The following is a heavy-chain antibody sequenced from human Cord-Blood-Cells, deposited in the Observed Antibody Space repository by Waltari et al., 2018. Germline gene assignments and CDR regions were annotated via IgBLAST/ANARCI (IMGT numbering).Heavy chain of an antibody. CDR3: ARGTNGDYDYYYGMDV. J-gene: IGHJ6*02. V-gene: IGHV4-34*01. CDR1: GGSFSGYY. Sequence: QVQLQQWGAGLLKPSETLSLTCAVYGGSFSGYYWSWIRQPPGKGLEWIGEINHRGSTNYNPSFKSRVTISVDTSKNQFSLKLSSVTAADTAVYYWARGTNGDYDYYYGMDVWGQGTTVTVSS. CDR2: INHRGST. D-gene: IGHD4-17*01.